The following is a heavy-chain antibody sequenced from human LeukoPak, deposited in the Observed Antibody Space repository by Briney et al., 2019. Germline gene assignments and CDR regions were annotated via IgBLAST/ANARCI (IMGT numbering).Heavy chain of an antibody. V-gene: IGHV3-48*04. CDR3: ARDYGGNSDY. D-gene: IGHD4-23*01. CDR2: ISSSSTI. CDR1: GFTFSSYS. J-gene: IGHJ4*02. Sequence: QPGGSLRLSCAASGFTFSSYSMNWVRQAPGKGLEWVSYISSSSTIYYADSVKGRFTISRDNAKNSLYLQMNSLRAEDTAVYYCARDYGGNSDYWGQGTLVTVSS.